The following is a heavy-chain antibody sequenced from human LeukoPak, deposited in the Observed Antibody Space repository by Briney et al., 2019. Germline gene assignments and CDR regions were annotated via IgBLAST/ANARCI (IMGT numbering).Heavy chain of an antibody. D-gene: IGHD6-13*01. J-gene: IGHJ4*02. CDR3: ATSPRYKQQLGYFDY. CDR2: ISSNGGST. V-gene: IGHV3-64*04. CDR1: GFTFSSYA. Sequence: PGGSLRLSCSASGFTFSSYAMHWVCQAPGKGLEYVSAISSNGGSTYYADSVKGRFTISRDNPKNTLYLQMNSLRPEDTAVYYCATSPRYKQQLGYFDYWGQGTLVTVSS.